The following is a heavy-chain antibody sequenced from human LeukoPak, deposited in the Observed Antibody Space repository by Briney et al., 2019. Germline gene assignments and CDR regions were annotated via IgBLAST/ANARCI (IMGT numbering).Heavy chain of an antibody. CDR3: ARHNHGYDWDF. CDR1: GFDFSAFG. D-gene: IGHD5-12*01. Sequence: GGSLRLSCAASGFDFSAFGMNWDRQAPGKGLEWVAVISYDGSQKYYADSVKGRFTISRDNSKNTLYLQMNSLRAEDTAVYYCARHNHGYDWDFWGQGTLVTVSS. J-gene: IGHJ4*02. V-gene: IGHV3-30*03. CDR2: ISYDGSQK.